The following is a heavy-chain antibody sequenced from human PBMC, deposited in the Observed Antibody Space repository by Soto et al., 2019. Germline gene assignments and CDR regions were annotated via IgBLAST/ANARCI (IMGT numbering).Heavy chain of an antibody. CDR1: GYSFTSYW. D-gene: IGHD3-22*01. CDR2: IYPGDSDT. Sequence: RESLKISCKGSGYSFTSYWIGWVRQMPGKGLEWMGIIYPGDSDTRYSPSFQGQVTISADKSISTAYLQWSSLKASDTAMYYCARHHYYDSSGYYPGPFDYWGQGTLVTVSS. J-gene: IGHJ4*02. CDR3: ARHHYYDSSGYYPGPFDY. V-gene: IGHV5-51*01.